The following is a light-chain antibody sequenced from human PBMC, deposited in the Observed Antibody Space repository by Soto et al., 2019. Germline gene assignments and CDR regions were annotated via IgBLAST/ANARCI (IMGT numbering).Light chain of an antibody. CDR3: MQGAHWPRT. CDR2: KVS. Sequence: EVVLTQSPLSLSVTLGQPASISCRSSQSLVYSDGDTYLNWFQQRPGQSPRRLISKVSNRDSGVPDRCSGSGSRTDFTLKISRVEAEDVGIYYWMQGAHWPRTFGQGTKVEIK. CDR1: QSLVYSDGDTY. J-gene: IGKJ1*01. V-gene: IGKV2-30*01.